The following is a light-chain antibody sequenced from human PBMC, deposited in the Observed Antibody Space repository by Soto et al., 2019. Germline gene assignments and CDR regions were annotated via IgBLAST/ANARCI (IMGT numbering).Light chain of an antibody. CDR1: QGISNY. CDR3: LQYDSYTLP. CDR2: AAS. V-gene: IGKV1-16*01. Sequence: DIQMTQSPSSLSASVGDRVTITCRASQGISNYVAWFQQKPGKAPKSLVYAASNLESEVPSRLSGSGSGTFFTLTIRSLQPEDLATYYCLQYDSYTLPFGGGTKVDIX. J-gene: IGKJ4*01.